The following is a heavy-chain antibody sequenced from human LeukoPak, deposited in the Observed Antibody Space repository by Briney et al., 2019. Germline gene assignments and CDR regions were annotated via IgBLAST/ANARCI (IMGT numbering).Heavy chain of an antibody. D-gene: IGHD3-22*01. Sequence: GGSLRLSCAASGFTLSSYEMNWVRQAPGKGLEWVSYISSSGSTIYYADSVKGRFTISRDNAKNSLYLQMNSLRAEDTAVYYCASVTRSSSGYYHRHIGNWGQGTLVTVSS. CDR2: ISSSGSTI. V-gene: IGHV3-48*03. J-gene: IGHJ4*02. CDR3: ASVTRSSSGYYHRHIGN. CDR1: GFTLSSYE.